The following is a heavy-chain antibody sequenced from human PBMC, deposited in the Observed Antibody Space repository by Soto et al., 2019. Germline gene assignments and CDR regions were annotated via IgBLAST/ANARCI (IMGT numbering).Heavy chain of an antibody. J-gene: IGHJ4*02. V-gene: IGHV3-30*18. CDR1: GFTLSNIG. CDR2: ISAGGNTK. Sequence: QVQLAESGGGVVQPGTSLRLACAASGFTLSNIGMQWVRQAPGKGLEWVAVISAGGNTKYYADSVKGRFTISRENSKNTLFLQMNSLRTEDTAVYYCAKESGGERYAAYFDLWGQGTLVTVSA. D-gene: IGHD2-21*01. CDR3: AKESGGERYAAYFDL.